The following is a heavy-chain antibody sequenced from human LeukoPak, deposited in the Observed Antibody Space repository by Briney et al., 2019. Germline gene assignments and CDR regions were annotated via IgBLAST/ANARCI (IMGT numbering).Heavy chain of an antibody. CDR1: GFTFSDYY. V-gene: IGHV3-11*06. J-gene: IGHJ4*02. Sequence: PGGSLRLSCAASGFTFSDYYMSWIRQAPGKGLEWVSYISSSSSYTNYADSVKGLFTISRDNAKNSLYLQMNSLRAEDTAVYYCHCSSTSCRGHWGQGTLVTVSS. CDR2: ISSSSSYT. D-gene: IGHD2-2*01. CDR3: HCSSTSCRGH.